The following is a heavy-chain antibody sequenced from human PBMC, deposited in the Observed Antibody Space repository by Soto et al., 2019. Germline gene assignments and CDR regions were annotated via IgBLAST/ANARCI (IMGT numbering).Heavy chain of an antibody. CDR2: IIPMFGTG. V-gene: IGHV1-69*01. CDR1: GDTSDSFS. D-gene: IGHD6-19*01. Sequence: QVQLVQSGAEVKKPGSSVRVSCKASGDTSDSFSISWVRQAPGQGLEWMGGIIPMFGTGNYAQKFQGRLIITADESMGTSYMDVKSLSSEETDVYLCAQENRKDNSGWYSSSDWFDPLGQGTLVTVSS. CDR3: AQENRKDNSGWYSSSDWFDP. J-gene: IGHJ5*02.